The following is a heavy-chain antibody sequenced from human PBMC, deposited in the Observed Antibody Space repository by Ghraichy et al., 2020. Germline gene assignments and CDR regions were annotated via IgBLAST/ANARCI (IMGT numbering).Heavy chain of an antibody. CDR1: GGSFSGHY. Sequence: SETLSLTCTVYGGSFSGHYWRWIRQAPGKGLEWIGEINHRGSTNYNPSLKSRVTMSIDTSKNHFSLKLSSVTAADTAVYYCVRRAGETHYDAFEIWGQGTMVTVSS. CDR3: VRRAGETHYDAFEI. D-gene: IGHD1-26*01. V-gene: IGHV4-34*01. CDR2: INHRGST. J-gene: IGHJ3*02.